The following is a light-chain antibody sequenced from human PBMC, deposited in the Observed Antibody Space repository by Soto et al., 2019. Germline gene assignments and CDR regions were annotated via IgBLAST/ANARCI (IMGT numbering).Light chain of an antibody. V-gene: IGLV1-51*01. Sequence: QPVLTQPPSVSAAPGQKVTISCSGSSSNIGNNYVSWYQQLPGTAPKLLIYDNNKRPSGIPDRFSGSKSGTSATLGITGLQTGDEADYYCGTWDSSLSAEVVFGGGTKLTVL. CDR2: DNN. CDR3: GTWDSSLSAEVV. CDR1: SSNIGNNY. J-gene: IGLJ2*01.